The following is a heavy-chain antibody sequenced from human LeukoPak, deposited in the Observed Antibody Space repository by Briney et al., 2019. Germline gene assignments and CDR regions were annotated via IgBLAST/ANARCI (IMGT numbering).Heavy chain of an antibody. CDR1: GFTFSSYA. Sequence: GGSLRLSCAASGFTFSSYAMSWVRQAPGKGLEWVSAISGSGGSTYYADPVKGRFTISRDNSKNTLYLQMNSLRAEDTAVYYCARARLGYCSSTSCYTLDYWGQGTLVTVSS. V-gene: IGHV3-23*01. CDR2: ISGSGGST. J-gene: IGHJ4*02. CDR3: ARARLGYCSSTSCYTLDY. D-gene: IGHD2-2*02.